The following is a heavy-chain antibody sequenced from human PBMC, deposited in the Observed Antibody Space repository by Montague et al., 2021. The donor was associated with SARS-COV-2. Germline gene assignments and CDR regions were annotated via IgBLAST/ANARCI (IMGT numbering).Heavy chain of an antibody. Sequence: SETLSLTCTVSGGSLNNYFWSWIRQPPGKGLEWVGYISDSGSTNYNPSLQSRVTISVDTAKNQFSLKLRSVTAADTAFYYCARVASSGPVEYWGQGTLVTVSS. CDR1: GGSLNNYF. CDR2: ISDSGST. CDR3: ARVASSGPVEY. J-gene: IGHJ4*02. V-gene: IGHV4-59*08. D-gene: IGHD3-22*01.